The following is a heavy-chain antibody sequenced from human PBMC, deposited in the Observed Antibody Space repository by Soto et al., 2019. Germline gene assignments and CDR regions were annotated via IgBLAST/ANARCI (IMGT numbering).Heavy chain of an antibody. CDR3: ARAGQYYDSSGYAD. V-gene: IGHV1-18*01. D-gene: IGHD3-22*01. J-gene: IGHJ4*02. CDR1: GYSFATSG. CDR2: ISVYNGNT. Sequence: QVKLVQSGTEVKKPGASIKVSCKASGYSFATSGMTWVRQAPGQGLEWMGWISVYNGNTNYDQKLQDRVTMTTVTSTNTAYLEVRNLRSDDTAVYYCARAGQYYDSSGYADWGQGTLVTVS.